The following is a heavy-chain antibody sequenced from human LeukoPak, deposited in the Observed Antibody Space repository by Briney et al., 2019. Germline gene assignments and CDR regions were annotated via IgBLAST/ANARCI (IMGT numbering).Heavy chain of an antibody. Sequence: SQTLSLTCTVSGGSISSVSHYWNWIRQPAGKGLEWIGRIYSSGSTRYNPSLESRVTISVDKSKNQFSLKLNSVTAADTAVYYCARDVGSRGLNWFDPWGQGTLVTVSS. D-gene: IGHD6-13*01. CDR2: IYSSGST. J-gene: IGHJ5*02. CDR1: GGSISSVSHY. CDR3: ARDVGSRGLNWFDP. V-gene: IGHV4-61*02.